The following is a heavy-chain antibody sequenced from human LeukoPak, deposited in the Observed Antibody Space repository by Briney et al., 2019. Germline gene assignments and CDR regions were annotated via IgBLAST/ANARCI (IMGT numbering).Heavy chain of an antibody. V-gene: IGHV1-2*02. CDR1: GYTFTGHY. CDR2: INPKNAGT. CDR3: ASSRLAFDI. J-gene: IGHJ3*02. Sequence: ASVKVSCKASGYTFTGHYMHWVRQAPGQGLEWMGWINPKNAGTNFAQRFQGRVTMTTDTSTSTAYMELRSLRSDDTAVYYCASSRLAFDIWGQGTMVTVSS.